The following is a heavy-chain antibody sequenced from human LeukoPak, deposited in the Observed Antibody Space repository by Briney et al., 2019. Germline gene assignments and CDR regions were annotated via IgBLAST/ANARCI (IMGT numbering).Heavy chain of an antibody. Sequence: GGSLRLSCAASGFTFSSYGMHWVRQAPGKGLEWVAFIRYDGSNKHFAGSVMGRFTISRDNSKNTLYLHMNSLKTEDTAVYYCARDSDSSGWLDYWGQGTLVTVSS. V-gene: IGHV3-30*02. J-gene: IGHJ4*02. CDR2: IRYDGSNK. D-gene: IGHD6-19*01. CDR3: ARDSDSSGWLDY. CDR1: GFTFSSYG.